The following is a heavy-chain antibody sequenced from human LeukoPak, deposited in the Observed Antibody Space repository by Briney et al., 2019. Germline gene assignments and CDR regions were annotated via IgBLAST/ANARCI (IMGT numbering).Heavy chain of an antibody. J-gene: IGHJ4*02. CDR3: AAGYCSSTSCSGTDY. D-gene: IGHD2-2*01. CDR1: GGSFSGYY. V-gene: IGHV4-34*12. Sequence: PSESLSLTCAVYGGSFSGYYCSWVRQPPGKGLGWIGEIIHGGRTTNNPSLKSRVTISVDTSKNQFSLKLSSVTAADMAVYYCAAGYCSSTSCSGTDYWGQGNLVTVSS. CDR2: IIHGGRT.